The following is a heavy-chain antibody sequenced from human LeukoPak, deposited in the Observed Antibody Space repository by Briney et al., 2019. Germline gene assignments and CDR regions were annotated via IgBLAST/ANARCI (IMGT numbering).Heavy chain of an antibody. J-gene: IGHJ4*02. V-gene: IGHV1-46*01. Sequence: ASVKVSCKASGYTFTSYYMHWVRQAPGQGLEWMGIINPSGGSTSYAQKFQGRVTMTRDMSTSTVYMELSSLRSEDTAVYYCARDRYSSGWYTQYYFDYWGQGTLVTVSS. CDR2: INPSGGST. D-gene: IGHD6-19*01. CDR3: ARDRYSSGWYTQYYFDY. CDR1: GYTFTSYY.